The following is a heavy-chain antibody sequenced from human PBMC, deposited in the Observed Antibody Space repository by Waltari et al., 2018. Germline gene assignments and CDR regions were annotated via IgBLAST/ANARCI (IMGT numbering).Heavy chain of an antibody. CDR1: GYSISSGYY. V-gene: IGHV4-38-2*02. CDR3: ARDRFRAYCGGDCYTPFAY. CDR2: IYHSGST. Sequence: QVQLQESGPGLVKPSETLSLTCAVSGYSISSGYYWGWIRQPPGKGLEWIGSIYHSGSTYYNPALKSRGTISVDTSKNQFSLKLSSVTAADTAVYDCARDRFRAYCGGDCYTPFAYWGQGTLVTVSS. D-gene: IGHD2-21*02. J-gene: IGHJ4*02.